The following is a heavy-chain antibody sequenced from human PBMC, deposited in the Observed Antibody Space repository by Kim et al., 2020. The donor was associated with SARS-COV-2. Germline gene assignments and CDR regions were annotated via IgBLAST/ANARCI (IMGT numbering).Heavy chain of an antibody. Sequence: GGSLRLSCAASGFTFSNYGMHWVRQTPGKGLEWVAVISYDGSNKYYADSVKGRFTISRDNSKNTLDLQMNSLRAEDTAVYYCAREGSTGYYLDYWCQGTLVTVSS. V-gene: IGHV3-33*05. CDR1: GFTFSNYG. CDR3: AREGSTGYYLDY. J-gene: IGHJ4*02. CDR2: ISYDGSNK. D-gene: IGHD3-22*01.